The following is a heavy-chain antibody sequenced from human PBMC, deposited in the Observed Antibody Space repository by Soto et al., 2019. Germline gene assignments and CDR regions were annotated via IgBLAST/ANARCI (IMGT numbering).Heavy chain of an antibody. D-gene: IGHD6-19*01. CDR2: FYPGDSDT. J-gene: IGHJ6*02. V-gene: IGHV5-51*01. Sequence: GESLKISCKGSGYSFTSYWIGWVRQMPGKGLEWMGIFYPGDSDTRYSPSFQGQVTISADKSISTAYLQWSGLKASDTAMYYCARLKAAVAGTVSYYYGMDVWGQGTTVTVSS. CDR1: GYSFTSYW. CDR3: ARLKAAVAGTVSYYYGMDV.